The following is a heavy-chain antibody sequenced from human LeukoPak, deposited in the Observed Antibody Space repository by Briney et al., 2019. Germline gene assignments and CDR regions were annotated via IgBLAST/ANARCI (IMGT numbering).Heavy chain of an antibody. CDR2: IDSSASTT. J-gene: IGHJ6*03. Sequence: GGSLRLSCTASKFYFSTYDMNWVRQVPGKGLEWVSHIDSSASTTYYAGSVQGRFTVSRDNAKNSLYLQMNSLRAEDTAVYYCARGGTYYYYYMDVWGKGTTVTVSS. CDR1: KFYFSTYD. D-gene: IGHD1-1*01. V-gene: IGHV3-48*01. CDR3: ARGGTYYYYYMDV.